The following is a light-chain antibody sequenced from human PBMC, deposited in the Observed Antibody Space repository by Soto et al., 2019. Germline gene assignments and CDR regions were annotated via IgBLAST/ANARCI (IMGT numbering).Light chain of an antibody. J-gene: IGLJ3*02. V-gene: IGLV2-11*01. CDR2: DVS. CDR3: CSYAGSYTLWV. Sequence: QSALTQPRSVSGSPGQSVTISCTGTSSDVGGYNYVSWYQQHPGKAPKLMIYDVSKRPSGVPDRFSVSKSGNTASLTISGLQAEDEADYYCCSYAGSYTLWVFGGGTKLTVL. CDR1: SSDVGGYNY.